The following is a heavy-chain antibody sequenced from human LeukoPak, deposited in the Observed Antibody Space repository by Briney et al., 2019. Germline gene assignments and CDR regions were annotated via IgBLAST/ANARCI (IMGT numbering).Heavy chain of an antibody. V-gene: IGHV3-30*02. D-gene: IGHD6-13*01. Sequence: PGGSLRLSCAASGFTFSSYGIHWVRQAPGKGLEWVAFIRYDGSNKYYADSVKGRFTISRDNSKNTLYLQMNSLRAEDTAVYYCAKSEAAGTTFWYFDYWGQGTLVTVSS. CDR3: AKSEAAGTTFWYFDY. J-gene: IGHJ4*02. CDR2: IRYDGSNK. CDR1: GFTFSSYG.